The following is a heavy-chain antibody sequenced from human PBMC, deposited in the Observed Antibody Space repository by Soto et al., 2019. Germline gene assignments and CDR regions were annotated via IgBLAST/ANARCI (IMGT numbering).Heavy chain of an antibody. CDR3: ARKLYPGYVRY. J-gene: IGHJ4*02. CDR2: ISANNGNT. D-gene: IGHD5-12*01. Sequence: QVQLVQSGTEVKKPGASVKVSCKTSGYTFTSYGISWVRQAPGQGLEWMGWISANNGNTNYSQKVQDRVTMTRDTSTSTAYMELTSLRSDDSAVYYCARKLYPGYVRYWGQGTLVTVSS. V-gene: IGHV1-18*01. CDR1: GYTFTSYG.